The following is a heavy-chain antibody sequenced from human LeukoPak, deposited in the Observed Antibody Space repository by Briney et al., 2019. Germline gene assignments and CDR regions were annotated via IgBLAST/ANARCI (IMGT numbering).Heavy chain of an antibody. CDR2: VSNSGRT. V-gene: IGHV4-59*11. CDR1: GGSISSHY. Sequence: PSETLSLTCRVSGGSISSHYWGWIRQPPGKRLQWIGYVSNSGRTDYNPSLKSRVTISIDTSRNQFSLRLRSVTAADTAVYFCARENDRYGRIDYWGRGTLVTVTS. CDR3: ARENDRYGRIDY. D-gene: IGHD5-18*01. J-gene: IGHJ4*02.